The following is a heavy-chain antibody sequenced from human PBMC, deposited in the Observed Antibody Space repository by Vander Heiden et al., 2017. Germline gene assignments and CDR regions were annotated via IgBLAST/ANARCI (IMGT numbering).Heavy chain of an antibody. CDR1: GFTFGSYA. D-gene: IGHD3-3*01. Sequence: EVQLLESGGGLVQPGGSLRLSCAASGFTFGSYAMSWVRQAPGKGLEWVSAISGSGGSTYYADSVKGRFTISRDNSKNTLYLQMNSLRAEDTAVYYCAKEIRIDFWSGYRAFDIWGQGTMVTVSS. CDR3: AKEIRIDFWSGYRAFDI. J-gene: IGHJ3*02. CDR2: ISGSGGST. V-gene: IGHV3-23*01.